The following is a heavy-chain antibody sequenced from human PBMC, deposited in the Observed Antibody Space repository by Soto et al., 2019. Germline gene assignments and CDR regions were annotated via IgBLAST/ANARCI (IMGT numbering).Heavy chain of an antibody. CDR2: ISSGGSTI. CDR3: EGSACYAY. D-gene: IGHD6-19*01. V-gene: IGHV3-48*03. J-gene: IGHJ4*02. CDR1: VCSLTINE. Sequence: CVSFVCSLTINEMDWVRQAPGKGLEWVSYISSGGSTIYYADSVKRRFTIARDNSKNSLYLQMSSLRAEHAAVYYCEGSACYAYWGQGTLVTVSS.